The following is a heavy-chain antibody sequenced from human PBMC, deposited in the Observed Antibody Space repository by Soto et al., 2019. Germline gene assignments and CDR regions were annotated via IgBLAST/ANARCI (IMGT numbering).Heavy chain of an antibody. CDR1: GFTFTTYA. V-gene: IGHV3-23*01. Sequence: EVQLLQSGGGLVQPGGSLRLSCAVSGFTFTTYAMNWVRQAPGKGLEWVSAVSGSGYNTYYADSVRGRVTVSRDNSKNTLYLQINSLRVEDTAVYYCAKSIFDDSGYYNDYFDYWAQGTLVTVSS. CDR3: AKSIFDDSGYYNDYFDY. J-gene: IGHJ4*02. CDR2: VSGSGYNT. D-gene: IGHD3-22*01.